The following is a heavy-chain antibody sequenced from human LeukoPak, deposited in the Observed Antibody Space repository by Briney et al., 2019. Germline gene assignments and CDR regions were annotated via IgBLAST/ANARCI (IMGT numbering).Heavy chain of an antibody. J-gene: IGHJ4*02. CDR1: GYSISSGYY. V-gene: IGHV4-38-2*01. D-gene: IGHD6-13*01. CDR3: ARRSSSWFPFDY. Sequence: RTSETLSLTCAVSGYSISSGYYWGWIRQPPGKGLEWIGSICHSGSTYYNPSLKSRVTISVDTSKNQFSLKLSSVTAADTAVYYCARRSSSWFPFDYWGQGTLVTVSS. CDR2: ICHSGST.